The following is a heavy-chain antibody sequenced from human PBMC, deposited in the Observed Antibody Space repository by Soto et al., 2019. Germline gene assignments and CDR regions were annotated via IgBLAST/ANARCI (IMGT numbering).Heavy chain of an antibody. D-gene: IGHD4-17*01. J-gene: IGHJ3*02. Sequence: GGSLRLSCAASGFTFSSYGMHWVRQAPGKGLEWVAVISYDGSNKYYADSVKGRFTISRDNSKNTLYLQMNSLRAEDTAVYYCAKILLRWYENDAFDIWGQGTMVTVSS. V-gene: IGHV3-30*18. CDR2: ISYDGSNK. CDR3: AKILLRWYENDAFDI. CDR1: GFTFSSYG.